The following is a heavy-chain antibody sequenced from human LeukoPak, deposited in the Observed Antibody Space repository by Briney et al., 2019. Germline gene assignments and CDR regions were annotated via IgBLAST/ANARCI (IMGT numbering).Heavy chain of an antibody. CDR2: INAGNGNT. CDR3: ARDSYMRYGDYQTDWFDP. Sequence: ASVKVTFKASAYTFTIYAMHWVRHAPGQRLEWMGWINAGNGNTKYSQKFQGRVTITRDTSASTAYMELSSLRSEDTAVYYCARDSYMRYGDYQTDWFDPWGQGTLVTVSS. J-gene: IGHJ5*02. CDR1: AYTFTIYA. V-gene: IGHV1-3*01. D-gene: IGHD4-17*01.